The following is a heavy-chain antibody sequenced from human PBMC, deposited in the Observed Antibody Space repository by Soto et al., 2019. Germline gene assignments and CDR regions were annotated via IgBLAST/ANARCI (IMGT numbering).Heavy chain of an antibody. D-gene: IGHD5-18*01. CDR3: ARGGPRTATGGFDY. V-gene: IGHV4-34*01. J-gene: IGHJ4*02. CDR1: GGSFSGYF. CDR2: INYGGST. Sequence: SETLSLTCAVYGGSFSGYFWNWIRQTPGKGLEWIGEINYGGSTSYNPSLKSRVTISVDTSKIQFSLKLSSVTAADTAVYYCARGGPRTATGGFDYWGQGTLVTVSS.